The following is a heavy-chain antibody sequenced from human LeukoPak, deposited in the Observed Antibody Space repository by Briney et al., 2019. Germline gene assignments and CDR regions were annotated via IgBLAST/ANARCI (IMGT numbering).Heavy chain of an antibody. D-gene: IGHD4-17*01. CDR2: ISYDGSNK. V-gene: IGHV3-30*18. CDR1: GFTFSSYG. CDR3: AKDTDDAFDI. Sequence: PERSLRLSCAASGFTFSSYGMHWVRQAPGKGLEWVAVISYDGSNKYYADSVKGRFTISRDNSKNTLYLQMNSLRAEDTAVYYCAKDTDDAFDIWGQGTMVTVSS. J-gene: IGHJ3*02.